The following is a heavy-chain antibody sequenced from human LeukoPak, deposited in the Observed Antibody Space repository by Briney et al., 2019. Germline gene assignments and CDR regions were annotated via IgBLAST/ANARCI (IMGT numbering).Heavy chain of an antibody. CDR3: ARVGYSYGFDY. V-gene: IGHV1-46*01. CDR1: GYTFTSYY. D-gene: IGHD5-18*01. CDR2: INPSGGST. J-gene: IGHJ4*02. Sequence: ASVNVSCKASGYTFTSYYMHWVRQAPGQGLEWMGIINPSGGSTSYAQKFQGRVTMTRDTSTSTVYMELSSLRFEDTAVYYCARVGYSYGFDYWGQGTLVTVSS.